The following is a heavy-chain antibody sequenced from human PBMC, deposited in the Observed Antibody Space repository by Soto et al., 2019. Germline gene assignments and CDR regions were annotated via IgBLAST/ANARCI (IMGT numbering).Heavy chain of an antibody. CDR1: GFTFSSYA. J-gene: IGHJ4*02. D-gene: IGHD3-16*02. CDR2: ISGSGGST. Sequence: QPGGSLRLSCAASGFTFSSYAMSWVRQAPGKGLEWVSAISGSGGSTYYADSVKGRFTISRDNSKNTLYLQMNSLRAEDTAVYYCAKDTDPTDYVWGSYRPFDYWGQGTLVTVSS. CDR3: AKDTDPTDYVWGSYRPFDY. V-gene: IGHV3-23*01.